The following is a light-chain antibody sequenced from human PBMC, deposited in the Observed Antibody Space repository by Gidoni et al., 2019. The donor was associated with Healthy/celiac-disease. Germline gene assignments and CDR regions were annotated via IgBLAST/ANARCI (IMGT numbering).Light chain of an antibody. CDR2: AAS. Sequence: DIQMPPSPSSVSASVGDRVTITCRASQGISSWLARYQQKTGKAPKLLIYAASSLQSGFPSRFSGSGSGTDFTLTISSRQPEDFATYDCQQANSFPPYTFGQGTKLEIK. J-gene: IGKJ2*01. CDR3: QQANSFPPYT. V-gene: IGKV1-12*01. CDR1: QGISSW.